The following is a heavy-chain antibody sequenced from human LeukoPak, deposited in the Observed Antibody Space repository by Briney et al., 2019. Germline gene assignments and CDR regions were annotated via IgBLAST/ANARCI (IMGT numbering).Heavy chain of an antibody. CDR3: ARGGYYAMDV. J-gene: IGHJ6*02. V-gene: IGHV3-30*03. Sequence: GGSLRLSCAASGFTFSSFDMHWVRQAPGGGLEWVAVISHDGSNKFYVDSVKGRFTISRDNSQNTLYLQMNRLRGEDTAVYYCARGGYYAMDVWGQGTTVTVSS. CDR2: ISHDGSNK. CDR1: GFTFSSFD.